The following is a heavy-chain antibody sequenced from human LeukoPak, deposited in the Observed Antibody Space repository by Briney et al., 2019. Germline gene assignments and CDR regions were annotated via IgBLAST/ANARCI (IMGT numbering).Heavy chain of an antibody. V-gene: IGHV3-11*01. J-gene: IGHJ6*03. CDR1: GFTFSDYY. Sequence: PGGSLRLSCAASGFTFSDYYMSWIRQAPGKGLEWVSYISSSGSTIYYADSVRGRFTISRDNAKNSLYLQMNSLRAEDTAVYYCARDGTYYDTSGYYYVADYHYMDVWGKGTTVSVSS. CDR3: ARDGTYYDTSGYYYVADYHYMDV. CDR2: ISSSGSTI. D-gene: IGHD3-22*01.